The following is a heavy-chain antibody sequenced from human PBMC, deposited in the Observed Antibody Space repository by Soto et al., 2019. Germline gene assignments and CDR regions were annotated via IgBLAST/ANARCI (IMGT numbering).Heavy chain of an antibody. V-gene: IGHV1-8*01. CDR3: AKAKSDHGDSYYYMDV. CDR2: MNPNSGNT. CDR1: GYTFTSYD. D-gene: IGHD4-17*01. J-gene: IGHJ6*03. Sequence: ASVKVSCKASGYTFTSYDINCVRQATGQGLEWMGWMNPNSGNTGYAQKFQGRVTMTRNTSISTAYMVLSRLRSEDTAVYYCAKAKSDHGDSYYYMDVWGKGNTVTVSS.